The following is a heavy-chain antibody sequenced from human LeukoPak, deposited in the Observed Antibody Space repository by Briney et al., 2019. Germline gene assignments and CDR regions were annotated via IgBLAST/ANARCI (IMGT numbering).Heavy chain of an antibody. CDR1: GGSFSGYY. Sequence: PSETLSLTCAVYGGSFSGYYWSWIRQPPGKGLEWIGEINHSGSTNYNPSLKSRVTISEDTSKNQFSLKLSSVTAADTAVYYCARGRATGLDPWGQGTLVTVSS. CDR3: ARGRATGLDP. V-gene: IGHV4-34*01. J-gene: IGHJ5*02. CDR2: INHSGST.